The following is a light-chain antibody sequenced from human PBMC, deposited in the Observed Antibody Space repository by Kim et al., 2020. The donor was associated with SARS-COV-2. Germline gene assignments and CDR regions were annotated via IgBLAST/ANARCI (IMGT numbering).Light chain of an antibody. CDR2: KVS. J-gene: IGKJ3*01. CDR3: MQCTHWPFT. CDR1: QSLVYSDGNSY. V-gene: IGKV2-30*01. Sequence: PASISYRSSQSLVYSDGNSYLNWFHQRPGQSPRRLIYKVSNRDSGVPDRFSGSGSGTDFTLQISRVEAEDVGVYYCMQCTHWPFTFGPGTKVDIK.